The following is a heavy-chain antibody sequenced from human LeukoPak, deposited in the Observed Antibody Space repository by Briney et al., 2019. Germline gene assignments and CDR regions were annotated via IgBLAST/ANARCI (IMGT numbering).Heavy chain of an antibody. CDR2: MSYDGSNK. CDR1: GFTFSSYA. CDR3: AKDLRPDGINDFDH. Sequence: GGSLRLSCAASGFTFSSYAMHWVRQAPGKGLEWLAVMSYDGSNKYNADSVKGRFTISRDNSKNTLYLQMNSLRAEDTAVYYCAKDLRPDGINDFDHWGQGTLVTVSS. D-gene: IGHD1-1*01. J-gene: IGHJ4*02. V-gene: IGHV3-30-3*02.